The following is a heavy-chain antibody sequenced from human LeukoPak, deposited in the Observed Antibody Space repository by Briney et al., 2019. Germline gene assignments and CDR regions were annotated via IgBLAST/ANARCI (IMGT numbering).Heavy chain of an antibody. J-gene: IGHJ4*02. Sequence: QPGGSLRLSCAASGFTFSSHAMSWVRQTPGKGLEWVSSISGSGGRTHYADSVKGRFTVSRDNSKNTLYLQMNGLRAEDTAVYYCAKDDGTGEHDYWGQGTLVTVSS. CDR2: ISGSGGRT. CDR1: GFTFSSHA. CDR3: AKDDGTGEHDY. D-gene: IGHD4-17*01. V-gene: IGHV3-23*01.